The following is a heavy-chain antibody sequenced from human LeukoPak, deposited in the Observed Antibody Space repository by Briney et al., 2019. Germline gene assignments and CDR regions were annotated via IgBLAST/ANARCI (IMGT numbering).Heavy chain of an antibody. D-gene: IGHD3-10*01. Sequence: PGGSLRLSCAASGFTFSSYDIHWVRQAPGKGLEWVTIILYDGSNKYYADSVKGRFTISRENSKNTLYLQMNSLRGEDTAVYYCAKGRVWFGELLFTMDVWGQGTTVTVSS. J-gene: IGHJ6*02. V-gene: IGHV3-30*02. CDR2: ILYDGSNK. CDR1: GFTFSSYD. CDR3: AKGRVWFGELLFTMDV.